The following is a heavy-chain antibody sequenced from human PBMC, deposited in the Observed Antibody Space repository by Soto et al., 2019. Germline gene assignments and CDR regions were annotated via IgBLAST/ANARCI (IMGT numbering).Heavy chain of an antibody. D-gene: IGHD6-13*01. CDR1: GFTFSSYW. J-gene: IGHJ6*02. CDR2: IKQDGSEK. CDR3: ARDAKQQLVLYYYYGMDV. V-gene: IGHV3-7*04. Sequence: PGGSLRLSCAASGFTFSSYWMSWVRQAPGKGLEWVANIKQDGSEKYYVDSVKGRFTISRDNAKNSLYLQMNSLRAEDTAVYYCARDAKQQLVLYYYYGMDVWGQGTTVTVSS.